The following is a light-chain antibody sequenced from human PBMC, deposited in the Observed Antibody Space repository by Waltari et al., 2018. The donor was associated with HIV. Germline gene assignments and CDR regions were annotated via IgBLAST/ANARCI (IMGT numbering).Light chain of an antibody. V-gene: IGKV1-39*01. CDR3: QHSRT. CDR2: VAS. CDR1: QSISNY. Sequence: DIQMTQSPSSLSASVGDRVTITCRASQSISNYLNWYQQKPGEAPKLLIYVASTLHNGVPSRFSGSGSGTDFTLTISSLQPEDFTTYYCQHSRTFGQGTKVE. J-gene: IGKJ1*01.